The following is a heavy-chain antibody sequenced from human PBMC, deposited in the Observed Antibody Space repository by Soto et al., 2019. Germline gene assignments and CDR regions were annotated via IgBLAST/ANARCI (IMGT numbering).Heavy chain of an antibody. J-gene: IGHJ4*02. CDR3: AKAVHENSPRPDH. Sequence: GGSVSVSCAASGFTFSSYSMTSARLAPGKGLEWVSAISGSGGSTYYADSVKGRFTISRDNSKNTLYLQMNSLRAEDTAVYYCAKAVHENSPRPDHWGQGTLVTVSS. V-gene: IGHV3-23*01. CDR2: ISGSGGST. CDR1: GFTFSSYS. D-gene: IGHD1-7*01.